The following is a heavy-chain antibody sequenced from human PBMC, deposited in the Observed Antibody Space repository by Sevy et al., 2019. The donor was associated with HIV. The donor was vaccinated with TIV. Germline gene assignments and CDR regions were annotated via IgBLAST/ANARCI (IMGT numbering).Heavy chain of an antibody. D-gene: IGHD6-13*01. CDR2: IYYRGST. Sequence: SETLSLTCTVSGGSISSYYCSWIRQPPGKGLEWIGYIYYRGSTNYNPPLKSRVTISVDTSKNQFSLKLSSVTAADTAVYYCARGRQQLAHYYYYYMDVWGKGTTVTVSS. J-gene: IGHJ6*03. CDR1: GGSISSYY. CDR3: ARGRQQLAHYYYYYMDV. V-gene: IGHV4-59*01.